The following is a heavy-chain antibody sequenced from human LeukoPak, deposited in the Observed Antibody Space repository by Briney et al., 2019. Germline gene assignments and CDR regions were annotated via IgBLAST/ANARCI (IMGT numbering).Heavy chain of an antibody. D-gene: IGHD2-8*01. CDR3: ARGGRPYCINGVCYSSGPWGFDL. CDR1: GFTVSSNY. CDR2: IYSGGST. V-gene: IGHV3-53*01. Sequence: GGSLRLSCAASGFTVSSNYMSWVRQAPGKGLEWVSVIYSGGSTYYADSLKGRFTISRDNSKNTLYLQMNSLRAEDTAVYYCARGGRPYCINGVCYSSGPWGFDLWGQGTLVTVSS. J-gene: IGHJ4*02.